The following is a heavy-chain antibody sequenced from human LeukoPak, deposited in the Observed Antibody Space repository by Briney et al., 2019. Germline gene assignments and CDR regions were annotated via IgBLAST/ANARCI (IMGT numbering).Heavy chain of an antibody. CDR1: GFTFSSYS. J-gene: IGHJ4*02. V-gene: IGHV3-21*01. CDR3: ARASLKVWELLSDFDY. Sequence: PGGSLRLSCAASGFTFSSYSMNWVRQAPGKGLEWVSSISSSSSYIYYADSVKGRFTISRDNAKNSLYLQMNSLRAEDTAVYYCARASLKVWELLSDFDYWGQGTLVTVSS. D-gene: IGHD1-26*01. CDR2: ISSSSSYI.